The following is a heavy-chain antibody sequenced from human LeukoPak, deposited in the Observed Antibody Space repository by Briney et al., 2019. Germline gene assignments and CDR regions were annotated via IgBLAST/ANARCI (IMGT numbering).Heavy chain of an antibody. D-gene: IGHD6-6*01. CDR1: GFTFSDYY. V-gene: IGHV3-11*01. CDR2: ISSSGSTR. CDR3: ARDLGIAARCFDY. J-gene: IGHJ4*02. Sequence: GGSLRLSCAASGFTFSDYYMSWIRQAPGKGLEWVSYISSSGSTRYYADSVKGRFTISRDNAKNSLYLQMNSLRAEDTAVYYCARDLGIAARCFDYWGQGTLVTVSS.